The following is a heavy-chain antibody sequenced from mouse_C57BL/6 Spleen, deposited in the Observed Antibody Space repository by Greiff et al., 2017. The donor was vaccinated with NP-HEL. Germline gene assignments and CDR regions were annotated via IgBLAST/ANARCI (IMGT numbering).Heavy chain of an antibody. V-gene: IGHV5-17*01. J-gene: IGHJ3*01. CDR2: ISSGSSTI. CDR1: GFTFSDYG. CDR3: AREDSNSWFAY. D-gene: IGHD2-5*01. Sequence: EVHLVESGGGLVKPGGSLKLSCAASGFTFSDYGMHWVRQAPEKGLEWVAYISSGSSTIYYADTVKGRFTISRDNAKNTLFLQMTSLRSEDTAMYYCAREDSNSWFAYWGQGTLVTVSA.